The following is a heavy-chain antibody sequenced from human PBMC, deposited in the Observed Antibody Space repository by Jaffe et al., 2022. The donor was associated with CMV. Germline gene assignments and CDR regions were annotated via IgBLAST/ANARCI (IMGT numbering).Heavy chain of an antibody. CDR3: AKAQTVFDATGYYYFAMDV. D-gene: IGHD3-9*01. Sequence: EVQLVESGGGLVQPGRSLRLSCAASGFTFDDYGVHWVRQAPGKGLEWVSGISWNSGTTGYGDSVKGRFTIFRDNAKNSLYLQMNSLTADDTAVYYCAKAQTVFDATGYYYFAMDVWGQGTTVTVSS. CDR1: GFTFDDYG. J-gene: IGHJ6*02. V-gene: IGHV3-9*01. CDR2: ISWNSGTT.